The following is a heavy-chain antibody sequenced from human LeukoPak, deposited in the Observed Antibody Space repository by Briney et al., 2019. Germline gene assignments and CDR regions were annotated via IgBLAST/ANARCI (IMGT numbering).Heavy chain of an antibody. D-gene: IGHD6-25*01. CDR3: ARLYQGKRPPDY. CDR1: GDSIFIPTYY. V-gene: IGHV4-39*01. CDR2: IFHSGST. Sequence: PSETLSLTCTVSGDSIFIPTYYWGGFRQPPGKGWGGIGSIFHSGSTYYNPSLRSRVTISVDTSKNQLSLSLRSVTAADTAVYYCARLYQGKRPPDYWGQGTLVTVSS. J-gene: IGHJ4*02.